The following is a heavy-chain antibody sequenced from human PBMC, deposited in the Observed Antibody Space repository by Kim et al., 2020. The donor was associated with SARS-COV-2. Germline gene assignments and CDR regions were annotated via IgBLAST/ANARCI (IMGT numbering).Heavy chain of an antibody. Sequence: SETLSLTCTVSGGSISSSSYYWGWIRQPPGKGLEWIGSIYYSGSTYYNPSLKSRVTISVDTSKNQFSLKLSSVTAADTAVYYCARPYSSGSHGNDAFDIWGQGTMVTVSS. CDR1: GGSISSSSYY. D-gene: IGHD6-19*01. CDR2: IYYSGST. CDR3: ARPYSSGSHGNDAFDI. V-gene: IGHV4-39*01. J-gene: IGHJ3*02.